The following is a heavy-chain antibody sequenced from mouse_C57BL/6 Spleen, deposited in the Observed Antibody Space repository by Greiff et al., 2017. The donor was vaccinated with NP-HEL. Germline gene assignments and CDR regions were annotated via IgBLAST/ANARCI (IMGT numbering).Heavy chain of an antibody. Sequence: EVKLMESGPGLVKPSQSLSLTCSVTGYSITSGYYWNWIRQFPGNKLEWMGYISYDGSNNYNPSLKNRISITRDTSKNQFFLKLNSVTTEDTATYYCASYYDSDEGYFDYWGQGTTLTVSS. J-gene: IGHJ2*01. V-gene: IGHV3-6*01. CDR3: ASYYDSDEGYFDY. CDR1: GYSITSGYY. CDR2: ISYDGSN. D-gene: IGHD2-4*01.